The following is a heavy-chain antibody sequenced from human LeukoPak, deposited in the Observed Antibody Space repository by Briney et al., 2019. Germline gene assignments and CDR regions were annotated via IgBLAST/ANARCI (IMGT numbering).Heavy chain of an antibody. CDR1: GYSFTSYW. Sequence: TPGESLKISCKGSGYSFTSYWIGWVRQMPGKDLEWMGIIYPGDSDTRYSPSFQGQVTISADKSISTAYLQWSSLKASGTAMYYCATSYSSSWYEYYFDYWGQGTLVTVSS. J-gene: IGHJ4*02. V-gene: IGHV5-51*01. CDR3: ATSYSSSWYEYYFDY. D-gene: IGHD6-13*01. CDR2: IYPGDSDT.